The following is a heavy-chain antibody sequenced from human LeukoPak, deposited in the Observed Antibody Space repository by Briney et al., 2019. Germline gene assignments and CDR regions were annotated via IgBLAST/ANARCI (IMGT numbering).Heavy chain of an antibody. J-gene: IGHJ4*02. CDR1: GYTFTSYG. D-gene: IGHD2-2*01. Sequence: ASVKVSCKASGYTFTSYGFSWVRQAPGQGLEWMGWISAYNGNTDYPQNLQGRVTLTTDTSTSTAYMELRSLRSDDTAVYYCARENFGWDTSHGYWGQGTLVTVSS. CDR3: ARENFGWDTSHGY. CDR2: ISAYNGNT. V-gene: IGHV1-18*01.